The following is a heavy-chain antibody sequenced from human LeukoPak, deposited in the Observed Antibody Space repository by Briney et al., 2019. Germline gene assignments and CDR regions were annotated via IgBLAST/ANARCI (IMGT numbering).Heavy chain of an antibody. CDR3: ARGRVLNY. Sequence: SETLSLTCAVYGGSFSGYYWSWIRQPPGKGLEWIGEINHSGSTNYNPSLKSRVTISVDTSKNQFSLKLSSVTAADTAVYYCARGRVLNYWGQGTLVTVSS. V-gene: IGHV4-34*01. CDR2: INHSGST. J-gene: IGHJ4*02. CDR1: GGSFSGYY.